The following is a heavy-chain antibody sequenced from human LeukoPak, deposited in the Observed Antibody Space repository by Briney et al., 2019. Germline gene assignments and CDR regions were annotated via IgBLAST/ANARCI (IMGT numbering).Heavy chain of an antibody. CDR2: IQSDGNIQ. CDR3: ARDGVASTDH. D-gene: IGHD5-12*01. Sequence: GGSLGLSCAASGFSFSYFGMHWVRQAPGKGLEWVAFIQSDGNIQYYEDSVKGRFTISRDNSRKTVDLQMSSLRLEDTAIYLCARDGVASTDHWGQGTLVTVSS. J-gene: IGHJ4*02. V-gene: IGHV3-30*02. CDR1: GFSFSYFG.